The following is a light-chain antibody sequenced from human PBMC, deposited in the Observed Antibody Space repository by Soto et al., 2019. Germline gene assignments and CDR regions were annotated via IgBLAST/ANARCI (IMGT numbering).Light chain of an antibody. J-gene: IGKJ3*01. CDR3: MQALQGAS. CDR2: LGS. Sequence: DILMTQSPLSLPVIPGDASYICCSSNQSLLNGNGYNYLDWYLQKPGQTPQLRIYLGSNRASGVHDRFSGSGSGTDLTLKISRVEAEDVGVYYCMQALQGASFGPGTKVDIK. V-gene: IGKV2-28*01. CDR1: QSLLNGNGYNY.